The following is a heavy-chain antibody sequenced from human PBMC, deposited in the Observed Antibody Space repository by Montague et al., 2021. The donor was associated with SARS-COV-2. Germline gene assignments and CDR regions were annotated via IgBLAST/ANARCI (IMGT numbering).Heavy chain of an antibody. D-gene: IGHD3-22*01. J-gene: IGHJ3*02. V-gene: IGHV3-48*03. CDR2: ISSSGRTI. CDR1: GFTLSSSE. Sequence: SLRLSCAASGFTLSSSEMNWARQAPGKGLEWVSYISSSGRTIYYADSVKGRFTISRDNAKNSLYLQMNSLRAEDTAVYYCARSYYYDSSGYYPDAFDIWGQGTMVTVSS. CDR3: ARSYYYDSSGYYPDAFDI.